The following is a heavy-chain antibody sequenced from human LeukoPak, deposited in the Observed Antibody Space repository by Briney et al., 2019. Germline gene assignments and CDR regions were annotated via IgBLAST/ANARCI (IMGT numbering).Heavy chain of an antibody. CDR3: AREIGYYFDSDDSRLRGRLDV. D-gene: IGHD3-22*01. V-gene: IGHV3-53*01. J-gene: IGHJ6*04. CDR2: IYPGGVT. CDR1: GFTINTNY. Sequence: PAGPLRLSCAASGFTINTNYMNWVRQAPERGLEWLSVIYPGGVTKYAESVKGRFTVSRDIAKNTVYLEMNDLRAEDTALYYCAREIGYYFDSDDSRLRGRLDVWGKGTSVTVSS.